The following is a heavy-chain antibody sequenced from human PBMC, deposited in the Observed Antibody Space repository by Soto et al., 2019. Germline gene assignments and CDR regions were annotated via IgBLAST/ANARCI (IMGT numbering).Heavy chain of an antibody. J-gene: IGHJ6*02. CDR2: ISGSGGST. Sequence: GGSLRLSCAASGFTFSSYAMSWVRQAPGKGLEWVSAISGSGGSTYYADSVKGRFTISRDNSKNTLYLQMNSLRAEDTAVYYCAKEGGPGWGYYYYGMDVWGQGTTVTVSS. CDR1: GFTFSSYA. V-gene: IGHV3-23*01. CDR3: AKEGGPGWGYYYYGMDV. D-gene: IGHD1-26*01.